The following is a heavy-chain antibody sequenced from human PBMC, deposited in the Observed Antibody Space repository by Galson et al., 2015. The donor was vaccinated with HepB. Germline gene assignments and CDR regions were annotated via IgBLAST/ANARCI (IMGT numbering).Heavy chain of an antibody. CDR3: ARDPSNSVGRNIRLDS. Sequence: SVKVSCKASGFTFTSSAMQWVRQARGQRLEWIGWIVVGSGNTNYAQKFQERVTITRDMSTSTAYMELSSLRSEDTAVYYCARDPSNSVGRNIRLDSWGQGTLVTVSS. CDR1: GFTFTSSA. CDR2: IVVGSGNT. V-gene: IGHV1-58*02. D-gene: IGHD1-14*01. J-gene: IGHJ5*01.